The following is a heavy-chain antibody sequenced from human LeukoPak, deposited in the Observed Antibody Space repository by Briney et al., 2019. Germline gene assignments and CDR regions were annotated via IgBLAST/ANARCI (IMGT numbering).Heavy chain of an antibody. D-gene: IGHD2-15*01. Sequence: PETLSLTCTVSGGSISSYYWSWIRQPPGKGLEWIGYISYSGSTNYNPSLKSRVTISVDTSKNQFSLKLSSVTAADTAVYYCAIRCSGGSCYGALQYWGQGTLVTVSS. J-gene: IGHJ4*02. V-gene: IGHV4-59*01. CDR1: GGSISSYY. CDR2: ISYSGST. CDR3: AIRCSGGSCYGALQY.